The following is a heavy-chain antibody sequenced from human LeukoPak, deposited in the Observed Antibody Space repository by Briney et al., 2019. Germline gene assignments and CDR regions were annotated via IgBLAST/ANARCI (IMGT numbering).Heavy chain of an antibody. CDR3: ARARRSSTPEVGDVFKTWYFFEY. J-gene: IGHJ4*02. D-gene: IGHD6-13*01. Sequence: GESLKISCQASGYTFSSYWIAWVRQMPGKGLECMGLIYPLDSDVRYSPAFRGQVTISADKSTSTAYLQWSSLKASDTAMYYCARARRSSTPEVGDVFKTWYFFEYWGQGALVTVSS. V-gene: IGHV5-51*01. CDR2: IYPLDSDV. CDR1: GYTFSSYW.